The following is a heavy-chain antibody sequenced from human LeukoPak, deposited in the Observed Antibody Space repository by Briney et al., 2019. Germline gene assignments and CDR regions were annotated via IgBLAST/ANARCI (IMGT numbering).Heavy chain of an antibody. Sequence: GGSLRLSCAASGFTFSSYWMSWVRPAPGKGLEWVANIKQDGSEKYYVDSVKGRFTISRDNAKNSLYLQMNSLRAEDTAVYYCARAYQLQWELFGSEDTGGPFDYWGQGTLVTVSS. CDR2: IKQDGSEK. D-gene: IGHD1-26*01. CDR3: ARAYQLQWELFGSEDTGGPFDY. V-gene: IGHV3-7*01. CDR1: GFTFSSYW. J-gene: IGHJ4*02.